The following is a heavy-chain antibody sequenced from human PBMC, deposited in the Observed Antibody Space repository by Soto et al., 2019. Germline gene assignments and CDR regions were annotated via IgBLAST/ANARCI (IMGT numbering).Heavy chain of an antibody. V-gene: IGHV4-30-2*01. Sequence: QLQLQESGSGLVKPSQTLSLTCAVSGGSISSGAYSWSWIRQPPGKGLEWIGYFYHSGSTYYNPSLKCRVTISVDRAKNQFSLKLGPVPAADTAVYYCARARVVSDAFDIWGQGTMLTVSS. J-gene: IGHJ3*02. D-gene: IGHD2-15*01. CDR2: FYHSGST. CDR3: ARARVVSDAFDI. CDR1: GGSISSGAYS.